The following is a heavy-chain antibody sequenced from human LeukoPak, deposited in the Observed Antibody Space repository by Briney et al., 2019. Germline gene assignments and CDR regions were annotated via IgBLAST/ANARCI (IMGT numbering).Heavy chain of an antibody. CDR1: GFTFSSYA. V-gene: IGHV3-30-3*01. D-gene: IGHD2-8*01. CDR2: ISYDGSNK. Sequence: GGSLRLSCAASGFTFSSYAMHWVRQAPGKGLEWVAVISYDGSNKYYADSVKGRFTISRDNSKNTLYLQMNSLRAEDTAVYYCARGLWGVWGQGTLVTVSS. J-gene: IGHJ4*02. CDR3: ARGLWGV.